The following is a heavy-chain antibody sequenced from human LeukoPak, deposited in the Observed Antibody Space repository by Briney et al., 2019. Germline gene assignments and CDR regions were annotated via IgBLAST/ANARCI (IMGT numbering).Heavy chain of an antibody. CDR2: INAGNGNI. V-gene: IGHV1-3*01. CDR3: ARERVAVDYGMDV. D-gene: IGHD6-19*01. Sequence: ASVKVSCKASGYTFTSYAMHWVRQAPGQRLEWMGWINAGNGNIKYSQKFQGRVTITRDTSASTAYMELSSLRSEDTAVYYCARERVAVDYGMDVWGQGTTVTVSS. CDR1: GYTFTSYA. J-gene: IGHJ6*02.